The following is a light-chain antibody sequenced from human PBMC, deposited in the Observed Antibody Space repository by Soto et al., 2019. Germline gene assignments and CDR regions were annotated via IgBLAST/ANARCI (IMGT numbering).Light chain of an antibody. CDR1: QSIGSW. CDR3: HQYNSYWT. Sequence: THMTHSPCTLSASLRDSVTRSVRASQSIGSWLAWYQQKPGKAPKLLIYKTSILENGVPSRFSGSGSGTEFTLSISSLQPDDFATYYCHQYNSYWTFGQGTKVDIK. J-gene: IGKJ1*01. CDR2: KTS. V-gene: IGKV1-5*03.